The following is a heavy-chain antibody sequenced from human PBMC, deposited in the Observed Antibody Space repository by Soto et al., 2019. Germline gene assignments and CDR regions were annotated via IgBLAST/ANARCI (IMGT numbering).Heavy chain of an antibody. CDR2: IIPIFGTA. D-gene: IGHD6-13*01. CDR3: ARDAPTNSIAAADHGAFDI. Sequence: ASVKVSCKASGGTFSSYAISWVRQAPGQGLEWMGGIIPIFGTANYAQKFQGRVTITADESTSTAYMELSSLRSEDTAVDYCARDAPTNSIAAADHGAFDIWGQGTMVTVSS. V-gene: IGHV1-69*13. CDR1: GGTFSSYA. J-gene: IGHJ3*02.